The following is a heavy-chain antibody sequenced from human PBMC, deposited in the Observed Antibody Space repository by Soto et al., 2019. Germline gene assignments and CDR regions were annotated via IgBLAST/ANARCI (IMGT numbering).Heavy chain of an antibody. D-gene: IGHD6-19*01. Sequence: QLHLQGSAPGLVKPSEPLSLPCTVSVGPISSSSSYWGWIGQPPGKGLEWIGSIYYSGSTSYNPSLKSRVTISVDTSKNQFSLKLSSVTAADTAVYYCARAVAGLTGFDYWGQGTLVTVSS. CDR2: IYYSGST. V-gene: IGHV4-39*01. J-gene: IGHJ4*02. CDR3: ARAVAGLTGFDY. CDR1: VGPISSSSSY.